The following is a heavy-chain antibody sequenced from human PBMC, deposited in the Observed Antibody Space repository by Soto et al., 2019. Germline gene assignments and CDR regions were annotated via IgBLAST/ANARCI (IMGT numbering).Heavy chain of an antibody. CDR3: ARLLRDGYNYVQSRPIDY. V-gene: IGHV4-39*01. D-gene: IGHD5-12*01. CDR2: IYYSGST. J-gene: IGHJ4*02. CDR1: GGSISSSSYY. Sequence: PSETLSLTCTVSGGSISSSSYYWGWIRQPPGKGLEWLGSIYYSGSTYYNPSLKSRVTISVDTSKNQFSLKLSSVTAADTAIYYCARLLRDGYNYVQSRPIDYWGQGTLVTVSS.